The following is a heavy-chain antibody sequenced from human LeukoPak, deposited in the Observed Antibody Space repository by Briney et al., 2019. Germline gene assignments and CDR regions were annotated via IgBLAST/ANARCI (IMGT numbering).Heavy chain of an antibody. J-gene: IGHJ4*02. CDR1: GYRFTSYW. CDR2: IYPYDSDT. CDR3: ARHIGYSAWNPDY. D-gene: IGHD5-12*01. V-gene: IGHV5-51*01. Sequence: GESLEISFQASGYRFTSYWIGWVRQMPGKGLEWMEIIYPYDSDTRYSPSFQGQVTISDDKSISTAYLQWSNLKASDTAMYYCARHIGYSAWNPDYWGQGTLVTVSS.